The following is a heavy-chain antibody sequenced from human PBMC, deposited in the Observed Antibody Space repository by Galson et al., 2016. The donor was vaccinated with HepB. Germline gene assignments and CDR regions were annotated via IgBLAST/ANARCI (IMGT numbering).Heavy chain of an antibody. CDR2: TYYRSKWYN. D-gene: IGHD3-3*01. CDR1: GDSVSSASAA. V-gene: IGHV6-1*01. Sequence: CAISGDSVSSASAAWNWIRQSPSRGLEWLGRTYYRSKWYNDYVDSVKSRITINPDTPKNQFSLQLTSVTPEDTAVYYCARSVGTDFWSGYSDYWGQGTLVTVSS. CDR3: ARSVGTDFWSGYSDY. J-gene: IGHJ4*02.